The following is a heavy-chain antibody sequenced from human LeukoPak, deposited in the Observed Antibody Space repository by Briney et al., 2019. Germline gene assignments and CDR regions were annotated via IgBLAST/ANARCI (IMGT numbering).Heavy chain of an antibody. CDR2: IYYSGST. CDR3: ARVSRDGYNYYYFDY. CDR1: GGSISSGDYY. J-gene: IGHJ4*02. V-gene: IGHV4-30-4*01. Sequence: SQTLSLTCTVSGGSISSGDYYWSWIRQPPGKGLEWIGYIYYSGSTYYNPSLKSRVTISVDTSKNQFSLKLSPVTAADTAVYYCARVSRDGYNYYYFDYWGQGTLVTVSS. D-gene: IGHD5-24*01.